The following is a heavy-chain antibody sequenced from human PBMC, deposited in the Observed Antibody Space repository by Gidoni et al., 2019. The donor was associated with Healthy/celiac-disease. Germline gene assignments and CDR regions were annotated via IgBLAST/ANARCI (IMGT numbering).Heavy chain of an antibody. Sequence: QVQLVESGGGVVQPGRSLRLSCAASGFTFSRYGMHWVRQAPGKGLEWVAVIWYDGSNKYYADSVKGRFTISRDNSKNTLYLQMNSLRAEDTAVYYCARGTAMKSFDYWGQGTLVTVSS. V-gene: IGHV3-33*01. CDR3: ARGTAMKSFDY. CDR2: IWYDGSNK. CDR1: GFTFSRYG. J-gene: IGHJ4*02. D-gene: IGHD5-18*01.